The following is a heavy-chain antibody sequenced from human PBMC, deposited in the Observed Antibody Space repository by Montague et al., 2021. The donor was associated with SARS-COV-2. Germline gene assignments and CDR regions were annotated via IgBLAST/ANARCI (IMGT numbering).Heavy chain of an antibody. CDR3: ARRHITPDY. J-gene: IGHJ4*02. V-gene: IGHV3-7*01. Sequence: RSLSLSASGSTFSRHWMSWVRQAPGKGLEWVANIKQDGSEKYYVDSVKGRFTISRDNAKNSLYLQMNSLRVEDTAVYYCARRHITPDYWGQGTLVTVSS. CDR1: GSTFSRHW. D-gene: IGHD2-21*01. CDR2: IKQDGSEK.